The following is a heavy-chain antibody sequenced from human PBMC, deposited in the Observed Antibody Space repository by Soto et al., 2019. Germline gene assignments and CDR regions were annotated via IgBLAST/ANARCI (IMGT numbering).Heavy chain of an antibody. Sequence: PGGSLRLSCAASGFTFSDYYMSWIRQAPGKGLEWVSYISSSISYTNYADSVRGRFTISRDNAKNSLYLQMNGLRAEDTAVYYCARYIYGYVDYWGQGTLVTVSS. CDR2: ISSSISYT. CDR1: GFTFSDYY. J-gene: IGHJ4*02. D-gene: IGHD5-18*01. V-gene: IGHV3-11*06. CDR3: ARYIYGYVDY.